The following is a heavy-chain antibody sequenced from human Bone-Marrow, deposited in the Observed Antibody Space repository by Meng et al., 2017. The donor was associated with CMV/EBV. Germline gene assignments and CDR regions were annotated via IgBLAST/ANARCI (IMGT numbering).Heavy chain of an antibody. J-gene: IGHJ5*02. Sequence: SETLSLTSAVYGGSFSGYYWSWIRQPPGKGLEWIGEINHSGSTNYNPSLKSRVTISVDTSKNQFSLKLSSVTAADTAVYYCARGIAAAGPRDWFDPWGQGTLVTFSS. CDR1: GGSFSGYY. V-gene: IGHV4-34*01. D-gene: IGHD6-13*01. CDR3: ARGIAAAGPRDWFDP. CDR2: INHSGST.